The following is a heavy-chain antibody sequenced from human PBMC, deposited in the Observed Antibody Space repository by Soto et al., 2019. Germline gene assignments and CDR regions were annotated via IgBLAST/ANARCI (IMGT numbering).Heavy chain of an antibody. CDR1: GYSFTSYW. D-gene: IGHD5-12*01. Sequence: GESLKISCKGSGYSFTSYWIGWVRQMPGKGLECMGIIYPGDSDTRYSPSFQGQVTISADKSISTAYLQWSSLKASDTAMYYCASQEMATKNVDPFDIWGQGTMVTVS. J-gene: IGHJ3*02. CDR2: IYPGDSDT. V-gene: IGHV5-51*01. CDR3: ASQEMATKNVDPFDI.